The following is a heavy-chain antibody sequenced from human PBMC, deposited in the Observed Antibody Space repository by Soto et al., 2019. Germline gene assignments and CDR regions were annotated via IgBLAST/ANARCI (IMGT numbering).Heavy chain of an antibody. CDR1: GFDFSNYA. Sequence: EVQLLESGGDLVQPGGSLRLSCVASGFDFSNYALTGFRQAQGKGLEWVSSISRSSSVIYYADSVKGRFIISRDNSKNTLYLQMNSLRAEDTARYYCAKDPNGDYIGAFDDWGQGTLVTVSS. CDR2: ISRSSSVI. V-gene: IGHV3-23*01. CDR3: AKDPNGDYIGAFDD. J-gene: IGHJ4*02. D-gene: IGHD4-17*01.